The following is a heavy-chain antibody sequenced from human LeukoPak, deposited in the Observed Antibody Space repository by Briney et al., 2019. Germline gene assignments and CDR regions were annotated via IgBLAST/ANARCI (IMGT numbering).Heavy chain of an antibody. CDR1: GFTFSSYS. D-gene: IGHD1-14*01. J-gene: IGHJ6*03. CDR3: ARIGNYYYYMDV. CDR2: ISSSSSYI. V-gene: IGHV3-21*01. Sequence: GGSLRLSCAASGFTFSSYSMNWVRQAPGKGLEWVSSISSSSSYIYYADSVKGRFTISRDDAKNSLYLQMNSLRAEDTAVYYCARIGNYYYYMDVWGKGTTVTVSS.